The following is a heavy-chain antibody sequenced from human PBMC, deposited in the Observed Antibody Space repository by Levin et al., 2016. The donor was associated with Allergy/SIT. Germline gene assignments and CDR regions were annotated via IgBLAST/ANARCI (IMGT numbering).Heavy chain of an antibody. CDR1: GYSFTSYW. Sequence: GGSLRLSCKGYGYSFTSYWIGWVRQMPGKGLEWMGIIYPGDSDTRYSPSFQGQVTISADKSISTAYLQWSSLKASDTAMYYCARSSCQYCSSTSPLHPIDYWGQGALVTVSS. CDR3: ARSSCQYCSSTSPLHPIDY. V-gene: IGHV5-51*01. CDR2: IYPGDSDT. D-gene: IGHD2-2*01. J-gene: IGHJ4*02.